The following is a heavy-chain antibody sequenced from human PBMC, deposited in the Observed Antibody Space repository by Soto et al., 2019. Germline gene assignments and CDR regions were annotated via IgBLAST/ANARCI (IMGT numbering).Heavy chain of an antibody. J-gene: IGHJ6*02. CDR3: ARDSIVVVTSGYYYYGMDV. CDR1: GGSISSYY. Sequence: SETLSLTCTVSGGSISSYYWRWIRQHPGKGLEWIGHIYYSGSTNYNPSLKSRVTISVDTSKNQFSLKLSSVTAADTAVYYCARDSIVVVTSGYYYYGMDVWGQGTTVTVSS. D-gene: IGHD2-21*02. CDR2: IYYSGST. V-gene: IGHV4-59*01.